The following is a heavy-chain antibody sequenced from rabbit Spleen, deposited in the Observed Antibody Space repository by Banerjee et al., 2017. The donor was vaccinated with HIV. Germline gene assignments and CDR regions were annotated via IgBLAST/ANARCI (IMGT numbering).Heavy chain of an antibody. D-gene: IGHD4-1*01. V-gene: IGHV1S45*01. J-gene: IGHJ3*01. CDR3: ARAIVPWLGLTRLDL. Sequence: QEQLEESGGDLVKPEGSLTLTCTASGFSFSSGFWICGVRQAPGKGLEWIACIYAAGSVDTDYANWPTGRFAISKTSSTTVTLQMTSLTAADTAPYFCARAIVPWLGLTRLDLWGPGTLVTVS. CDR2: IYAAGSVDT. CDR1: GFSFSSGFW.